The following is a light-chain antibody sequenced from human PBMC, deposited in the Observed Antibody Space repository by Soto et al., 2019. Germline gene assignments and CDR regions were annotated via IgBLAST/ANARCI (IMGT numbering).Light chain of an antibody. J-gene: IGLJ3*02. V-gene: IGLV4-69*02. CDR2: LNSDGSH. CDR3: QTWGSGIPV. CDR1: SGHSNFA. Sequence: QSVLTQSPSASASLGASVKLTCTLSSGHSNFAIAWHQQQPEKGPRYLMKLNSDGSHSKGDGIPDRFSGSSTGAERYLTISSLQSEDEADYYCQTWGSGIPVFGGGTKVTVL.